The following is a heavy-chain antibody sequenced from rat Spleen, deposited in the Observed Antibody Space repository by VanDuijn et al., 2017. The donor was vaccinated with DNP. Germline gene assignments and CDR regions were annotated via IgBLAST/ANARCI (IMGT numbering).Heavy chain of an antibody. CDR3: ARGGRSYFDY. D-gene: IGHD1-11*01. CDR1: GFSFSNYD. Sequence: EVQLVDSGGGLVQPGRSLKLSCAASGFSFSNYDMSWVRQAPTKGLEWVASISTSGEYTHYRDSVKGRFTISRDNAKNSQYLQMDSLRSEDTATYYCARGGRSYFDYWGQGVMVTVSS. CDR2: ISTSGEYT. J-gene: IGHJ2*01. V-gene: IGHV5S13*01.